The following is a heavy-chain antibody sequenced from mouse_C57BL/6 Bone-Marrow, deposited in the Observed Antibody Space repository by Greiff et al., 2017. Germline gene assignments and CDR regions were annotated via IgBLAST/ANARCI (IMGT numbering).Heavy chain of an antibody. J-gene: IGHJ2*01. CDR1: GYTFTSYW. V-gene: IGHV1-69*01. D-gene: IGHD1-1*01. CDR2: IDPSDSYT. Sequence: VQLQQSGAELVMPGASVKLSCKASGYTFTSYWMHWVKQRPGQGLEWIGEIDPSDSYTNYNQKFKGKSTLTVDKSSSTAYMQLSSLTSEDSAVYYCARFHYYGSSFDYWGQGTTLTVSS. CDR3: ARFHYYGSSFDY.